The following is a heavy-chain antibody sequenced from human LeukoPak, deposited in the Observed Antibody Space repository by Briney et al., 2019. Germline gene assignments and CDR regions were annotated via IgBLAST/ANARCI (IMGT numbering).Heavy chain of an antibody. CDR3: AKGLWHYDSSVGMDV. CDR1: GFTFSSYA. V-gene: IGHV3-30-3*01. Sequence: GGSLRLSCAASGFTFSSYAMHWVRQAPGKGLEWVAVISYDGSNKYYADSVKGRFTISRDNSKNTLYLQMNSLRAEDTAVYYCAKGLWHYDSSVGMDVWGQGTTVTVSS. CDR2: ISYDGSNK. D-gene: IGHD3-22*01. J-gene: IGHJ6*02.